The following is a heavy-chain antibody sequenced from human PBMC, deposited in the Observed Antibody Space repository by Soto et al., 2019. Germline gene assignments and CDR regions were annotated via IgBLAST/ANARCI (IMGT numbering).Heavy chain of an antibody. CDR3: ARVHYDFWSGYYFGGRGYFYL. D-gene: IGHD3-3*01. J-gene: IGHJ2*01. Sequence: QVQLVQSGAEVEKHGSSGKVSCKASGGTFSSYAISWVRQAPGQGLEWMGGIIPIFGTANYAQKFQGRVTFTADNSTSTAYMELSGLSSGATAVFYWARVHYDFWSGYYFGGRGYFYLWGRGTLVTVSS. CDR2: IIPIFGTA. V-gene: IGHV1-69*06. CDR1: GGTFSSYA.